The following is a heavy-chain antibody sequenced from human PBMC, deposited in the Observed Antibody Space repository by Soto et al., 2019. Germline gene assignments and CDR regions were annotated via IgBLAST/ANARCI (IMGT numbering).Heavy chain of an antibody. CDR1: GFTFNFYG. CDR2: ISYDGSDK. CDR3: AKERRYSFDALDL. V-gene: IGHV3-30*18. J-gene: IGHJ3*01. Sequence: GGSLRLSCDASGFTFNFYGMHWVRQVPGKGLEWVAVISYDGSDKYYADSVRGRFTISRDNTKNTVWLQMNSLRGEDTAVYYCAKERRYSFDALDLWGQGTLVTVSS. D-gene: IGHD5-18*01.